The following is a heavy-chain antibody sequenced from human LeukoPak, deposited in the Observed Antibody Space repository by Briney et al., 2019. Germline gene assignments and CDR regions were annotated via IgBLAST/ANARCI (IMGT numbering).Heavy chain of an antibody. Sequence: ASVKVSCKASGYTFTSYGISWVRQAPGQGLEWMGWISAYNGNTNYAQKLQGRVTMTTDTSTSTAYMELRSLRSDDTAVYYCARKQPQWELGDAFDIWGQGTMVTVSS. D-gene: IGHD1-26*01. CDR1: GYTFTSYG. V-gene: IGHV1-18*01. CDR3: ARKQPQWELGDAFDI. J-gene: IGHJ3*02. CDR2: ISAYNGNT.